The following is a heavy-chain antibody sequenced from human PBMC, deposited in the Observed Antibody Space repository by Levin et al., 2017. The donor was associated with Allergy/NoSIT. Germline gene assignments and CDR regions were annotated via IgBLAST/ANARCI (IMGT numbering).Heavy chain of an antibody. J-gene: IGHJ1*01. CDR3: ARSGGYALYFQQ. D-gene: IGHD5-12*01. V-gene: IGHV4-59*08. CDR1: GGSISNYY. Sequence: SETLSLTCTVSGGSISNYYWSWIRQPPGRGLEWIGYIYSSGNTNYNPSLKSRVTISVDTSKNQFSLKLSSVTAADTAVYYCARSGGYALYFQQWGQGTLVTVSS. CDR2: IYSSGNT.